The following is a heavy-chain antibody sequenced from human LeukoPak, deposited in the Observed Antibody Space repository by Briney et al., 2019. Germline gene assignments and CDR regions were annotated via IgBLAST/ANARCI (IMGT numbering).Heavy chain of an antibody. Sequence: GGSLRLSCAASGFTFSDYSMHWVRQAPGKGLEWMAYIRNDGGNKYYADSVKGRLTISRDNYKNTLYLRMSSLRLEDTAVYYCVKGRSSGWFSILGDYWGQGVPVTVSS. CDR1: GFTFSDYS. V-gene: IGHV3-30*02. CDR3: VKGRSSGWFSILGDY. J-gene: IGHJ4*02. CDR2: IRNDGGNK. D-gene: IGHD6-19*01.